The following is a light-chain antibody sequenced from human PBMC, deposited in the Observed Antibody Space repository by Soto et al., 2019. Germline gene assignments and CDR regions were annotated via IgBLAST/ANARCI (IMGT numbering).Light chain of an antibody. CDR1: QSVLYNSNNKNY. CDR3: QQYYTSWWS. Sequence: DIVMTQSPDSLVVSLGERATINCKSSQSVLYNSNNKNYVAWYQQKPGQPPKLLINWASTRESGVPDRFSGSGSGTDFTLTISSLQAEDVAVYYCQQYYTSWWSFGQGTKVDIK. J-gene: IGKJ1*01. V-gene: IGKV4-1*01. CDR2: WAS.